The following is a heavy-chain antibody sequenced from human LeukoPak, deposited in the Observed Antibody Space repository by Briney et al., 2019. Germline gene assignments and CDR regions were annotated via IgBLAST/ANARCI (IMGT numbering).Heavy chain of an antibody. Sequence: SVKVSCKASGGTFSSYAISWVRQAPGQGLEWMGRIIPILGLANYAQKFQGRVTITADKSTSTAYMELSSLRSEDTAVYYCARFMSSGWYDAFDIWGQGTMVTVSS. CDR1: GGTFSSYA. D-gene: IGHD6-19*01. V-gene: IGHV1-69*04. CDR2: IIPILGLA. CDR3: ARFMSSGWYDAFDI. J-gene: IGHJ3*02.